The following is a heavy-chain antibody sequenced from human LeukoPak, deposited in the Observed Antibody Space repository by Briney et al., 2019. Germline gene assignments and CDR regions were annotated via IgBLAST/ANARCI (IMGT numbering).Heavy chain of an antibody. CDR3: ATTPAVAGFRGDY. J-gene: IGHJ4*02. Sequence: PGGSLRLSCAASGFTFSSYAMSWVRQAPGKGLEWVSAISGSGGSTYYADSVKGRFTISRDNSKNTLYLQMNSLRAEDTAVYYCATTPAVAGFRGDYWGQGTLVTVSS. D-gene: IGHD6-19*01. V-gene: IGHV3-23*01. CDR2: ISGSGGST. CDR1: GFTFSSYA.